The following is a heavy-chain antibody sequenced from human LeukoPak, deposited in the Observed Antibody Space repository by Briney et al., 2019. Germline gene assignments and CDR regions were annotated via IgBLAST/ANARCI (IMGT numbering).Heavy chain of an antibody. CDR1: GCSISSYC. V-gene: IGHV4-59*01. CDR2: IYYSGST. D-gene: IGHD3-22*01. CDR3: ARLSHDGGGFGFDI. J-gene: IGHJ3*02. Sequence: AGTLSLTCTVPGCSISSYCLSWIRQAPGKGLEWVGYIYYSGSTKYNPTLKSRVTISVDTSTNQLSLNLRSVTAADTAVYYCARLSHDGGGFGFDIWGQGTMVIVSS.